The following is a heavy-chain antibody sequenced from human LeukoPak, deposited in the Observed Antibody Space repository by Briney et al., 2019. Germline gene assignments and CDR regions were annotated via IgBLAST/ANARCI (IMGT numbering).Heavy chain of an antibody. CDR2: ISAYNGNT. Sequence: ASVKVSCKASGYTFTSYGISWVRQAPGQGLEWMRWISAYNGNTNYAQKLQGRVTMTTDTSTSTAYMELRSLRSDDTAVYYCARDMIAVAGYYYYYYMDVWGKGTTVTVSS. J-gene: IGHJ6*03. D-gene: IGHD6-19*01. CDR3: ARDMIAVAGYYYYYYMDV. CDR1: GYTFTSYG. V-gene: IGHV1-18*01.